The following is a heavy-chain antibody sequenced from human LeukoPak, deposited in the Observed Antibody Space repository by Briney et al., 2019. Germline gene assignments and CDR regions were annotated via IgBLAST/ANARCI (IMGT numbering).Heavy chain of an antibody. CDR3: AKSGYNRFDY. CDR1: GFTLSSYE. J-gene: IGHJ4*02. CDR2: IDYSGGST. Sequence: PGGSLRLSCTASGFTLSSYEMSWIRQAPGKGLEWVSSIDYSGGSTHYADSVMGRFTISRDNSKNTLYLQMNSLRAEDTAVYYCAKSGYNRFDYWGQGTLVTVSS. V-gene: IGHV3-23*01. D-gene: IGHD5-24*01.